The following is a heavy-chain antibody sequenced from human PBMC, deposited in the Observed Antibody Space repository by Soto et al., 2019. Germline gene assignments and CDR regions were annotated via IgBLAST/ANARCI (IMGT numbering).Heavy chain of an antibody. CDR1: GGSISSGNYY. CDR3: ATMGTPATGLYFFDY. V-gene: IGHV4-30-4*01. D-gene: IGHD2-15*01. J-gene: IGHJ4*02. CDR2: ISYSGST. Sequence: QVQLQESGPGLVKPSQTLSLTCTVSGGSISSGNYYWSWIRQPPGKGLGWIGFISYSGSTYYSTSLKSRVTISGDKSKSQFSLNLSFVTAADTAVYYCATMGTPATGLYFFDYWGQGSLVTVSS.